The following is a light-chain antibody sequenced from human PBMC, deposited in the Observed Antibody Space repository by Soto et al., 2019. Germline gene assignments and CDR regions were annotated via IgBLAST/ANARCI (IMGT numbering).Light chain of an antibody. CDR1: QSISSG. CDR2: DAS. J-gene: IGKJ1*01. Sequence: DIPMTQSPSTLSASVGDRVTITCRASQSISSGLAWYQQKPGKDPKLLIYDASSLESGVPSRFSGSGSGTEFTLTISSLQPDDFATYYCQQYKSYSRTFGQGTQVEIK. CDR3: QQYKSYSRT. V-gene: IGKV1-5*01.